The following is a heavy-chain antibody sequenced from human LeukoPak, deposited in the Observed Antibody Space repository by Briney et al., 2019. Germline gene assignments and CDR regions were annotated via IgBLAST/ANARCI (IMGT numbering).Heavy chain of an antibody. D-gene: IGHD4-17*01. CDR2: ISSSSSYI. V-gene: IGHV3-21*01. Sequence: GGSLRLSCAASGFTFSSYSMNWVRQAPGKGLEWVSSISSSSSYIYYADSVKGRFTISRDNAKNSLYLQMNSLRAEDTAVYYCARGRPNDYGDYVGLYGMDVWGQGTTVTVSS. J-gene: IGHJ6*02. CDR3: ARGRPNDYGDYVGLYGMDV. CDR1: GFTFSSYS.